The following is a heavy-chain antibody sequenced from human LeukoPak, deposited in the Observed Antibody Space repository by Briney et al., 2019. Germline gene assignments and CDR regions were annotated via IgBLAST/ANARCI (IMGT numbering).Heavy chain of an antibody. CDR3: ARDFVGGLDYYDSSGYYYIDY. CDR2: ISAYNGNT. V-gene: IGHV1-18*01. CDR1: GYTFTSYG. D-gene: IGHD3-22*01. Sequence: ASVKVSCKASGYTFTSYGISWVRQAPGQGLEWMGWISAYNGNTNYAQKLQGRVTMTTDTSTSTAYMELRSLRSDDTAVYYCARDFVGGLDYYDSSGYYYIDYWGQGTLVTVSS. J-gene: IGHJ4*02.